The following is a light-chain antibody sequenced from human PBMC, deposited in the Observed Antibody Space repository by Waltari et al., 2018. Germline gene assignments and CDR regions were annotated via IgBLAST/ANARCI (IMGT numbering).Light chain of an antibody. Sequence: QSALTQPASVSGSPGQSITISCTGTISDVGTYNLVSWYQQHPGKAPKLLIYEDNKRPSGVSDRLSGSKSGNTASLTISGLQAEDEADYYCCTYVGRTTFHVTFGGGTKLTVL. CDR1: ISDVGTYNL. J-gene: IGLJ2*01. CDR2: EDN. CDR3: CTYVGRTTFHVT. V-gene: IGLV2-23*02.